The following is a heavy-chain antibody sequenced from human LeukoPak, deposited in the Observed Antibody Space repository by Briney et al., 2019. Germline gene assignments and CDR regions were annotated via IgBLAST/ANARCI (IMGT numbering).Heavy chain of an antibody. CDR3: AKLLVGATGPFDY. V-gene: IGHV3-33*06. CDR1: GFTFSSYG. J-gene: IGHJ4*02. Sequence: GRSLRLSCAASGFTFSSYGMHWVRQAPGKGLEWVAVIWYDGSNKYYADSVKGRFTISRDNSKNTLYLQMNSLRAEDTAVYYCAKLLVGATGPFDYWGQGTLVTVSS. CDR2: IWYDGSNK. D-gene: IGHD1-26*01.